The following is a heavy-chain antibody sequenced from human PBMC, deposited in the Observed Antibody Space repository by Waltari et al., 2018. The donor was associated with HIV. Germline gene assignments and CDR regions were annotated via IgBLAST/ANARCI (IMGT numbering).Heavy chain of an antibody. D-gene: IGHD6-19*01. CDR3: ATAGPVADYYYYGMDV. CDR1: GYTLTELS. CDR2: VDPEDGET. J-gene: IGHJ6*02. V-gene: IGHV1-24*01. Sequence: QVQLVQSGAEVKKPGASVKVSCKVSGYTLTELSMHWVRQAPGKGLEWMVGVDPEDGETIYAQKFQGRVTMTEDTSTDTAYMELSSRRSEDTAVYDCATAGPVADYYYYGMDVWGQGTTVTVSS.